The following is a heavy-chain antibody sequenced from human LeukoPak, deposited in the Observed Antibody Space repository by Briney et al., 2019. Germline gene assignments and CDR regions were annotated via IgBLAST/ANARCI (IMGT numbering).Heavy chain of an antibody. V-gene: IGHV3-23*01. CDR2: ITGSGAST. D-gene: IGHD2-8*01. CDR3: AKKSGRMEYYGMDV. Sequence: ITGSGASTYHADSVKGRFTISRDNSKNTLYLQMNSLRAEDTAVYYCAKKSGRMEYYGMDVWGQGTTVTVSS. J-gene: IGHJ6*02.